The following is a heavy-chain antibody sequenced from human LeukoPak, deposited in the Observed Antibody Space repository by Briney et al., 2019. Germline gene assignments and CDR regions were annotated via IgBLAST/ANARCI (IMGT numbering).Heavy chain of an antibody. V-gene: IGHV3-7*01. CDR1: GFTFSDYN. CDR3: ARDKVVGPTKFDS. Sequence: GGSLRLSCAASGFTFSDYNMRWIRQAPGKGLEWVANIKQDGGEIYYVDSVKGRFTISRDNAKNSVYLHMNSLRAEDTAVYYCARDKVVGPTKFDSWGQGTLVTVSS. CDR2: IKQDGGEI. J-gene: IGHJ5*01. D-gene: IGHD1-26*01.